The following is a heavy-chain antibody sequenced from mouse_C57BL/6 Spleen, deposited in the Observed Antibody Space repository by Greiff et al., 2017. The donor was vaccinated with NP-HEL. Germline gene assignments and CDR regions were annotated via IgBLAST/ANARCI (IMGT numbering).Heavy chain of an antibody. J-gene: IGHJ4*01. CDR2: ISSGSSTI. CDR3: ARSFYGNLYYYAMDY. D-gene: IGHD2-10*01. CDR1: GFTFSDYG. Sequence: EVQVVESGGGLVKPGGSLKLSCAASGFTFSDYGMHWVRQAPEKGLEWVAYISSGSSTIYYADTVKGRFTISRDNAKNTLFLQMTSLRSEDTAMYYCARSFYGNLYYYAMDYWGQGTSVTVSS. V-gene: IGHV5-17*01.